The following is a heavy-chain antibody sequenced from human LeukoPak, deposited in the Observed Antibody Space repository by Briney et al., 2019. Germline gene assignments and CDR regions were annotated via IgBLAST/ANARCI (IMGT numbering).Heavy chain of an antibody. Sequence: SETLSLTCTVSGGSISSSSYYWGWIRQPPGKGLEWIGSIYYSGSTYYNPSLKSRVTISVDTSKNQFSLKLSSVTAADTAVYYCARDDCSSTSCYIGAFDIWGQGTMVTVSS. V-gene: IGHV4-39*07. D-gene: IGHD2-2*02. J-gene: IGHJ3*02. CDR3: ARDDCSSTSCYIGAFDI. CDR1: GGSISSSSYY. CDR2: IYYSGST.